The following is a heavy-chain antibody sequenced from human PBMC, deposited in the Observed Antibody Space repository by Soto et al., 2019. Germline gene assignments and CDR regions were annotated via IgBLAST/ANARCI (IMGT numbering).Heavy chain of an antibody. V-gene: IGHV4-34*01. J-gene: IGHJ4*02. D-gene: IGHD3-22*01. CDR1: GGSFSGYY. Sequence: SETLSLTCAVYGGSFSGYYWSWIRQPPGKGLEWIGEINHSGSTNYNPSLKSRVTISVDTSKNQFSLKLRSVTAADTAVYYCATRIPMIVPHDKYHIDSWCPATLVTV. CDR3: ATRIPMIVPHDKYHIDS. CDR2: INHSGST.